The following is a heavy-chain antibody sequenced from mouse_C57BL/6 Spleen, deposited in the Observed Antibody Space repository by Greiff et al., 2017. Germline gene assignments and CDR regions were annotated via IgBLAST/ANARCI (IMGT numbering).Heavy chain of an antibody. Sequence: EVQLQQSGAELVKPGASVKLSCTASGFNIKDYFMHWVKQRTEQGLEWIGRIDPEDGETKYAPKFQGKATITADTSSNTAYLQHSSLTSEDTAVSDCALTAQATLFAYWGQGTLVTVSA. CDR2: IDPEDGET. V-gene: IGHV14-2*01. J-gene: IGHJ3*01. D-gene: IGHD3-2*02. CDR1: GFNIKDYF. CDR3: ALTAQATLFAY.